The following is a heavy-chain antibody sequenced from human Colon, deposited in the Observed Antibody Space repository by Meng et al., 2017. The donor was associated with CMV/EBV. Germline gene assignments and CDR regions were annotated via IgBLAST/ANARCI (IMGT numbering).Heavy chain of an antibody. J-gene: IGHJ6*02. Sequence: ASVKVSCKASGYSFTDYYIHWVRQAPVKGLDWMGWTNPKSGATNYAQKFLGRVTMTRDTSITTAYMELSGLRSDDSAIYYCARDHDDYDLLTGYYGHQFYDMDVWGQGTTVTVSS. D-gene: IGHD3-9*01. CDR2: TNPKSGAT. CDR1: GYSFTDYY. V-gene: IGHV1-2*02. CDR3: ARDHDDYDLLTGYYGHQFYDMDV.